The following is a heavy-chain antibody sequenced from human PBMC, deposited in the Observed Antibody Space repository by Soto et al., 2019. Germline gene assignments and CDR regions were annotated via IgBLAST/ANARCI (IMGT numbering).Heavy chain of an antibody. D-gene: IGHD6-13*01. CDR2: IIPILGIA. V-gene: IGHV1-69*02. CDR1: GGTFSSYT. Sequence: QVQLVQSGAEVKKPGSSVKVSCKASGGTFSSYTISWLRQAPGQGLEWMGRIIPILGIANYAQKFQGRVTITADKSASTAYMELSSLRSEDTAVYYCADNSTHSRDYYYGMDVWGQGTTVTVSS. J-gene: IGHJ6*02. CDR3: ADNSTHSRDYYYGMDV.